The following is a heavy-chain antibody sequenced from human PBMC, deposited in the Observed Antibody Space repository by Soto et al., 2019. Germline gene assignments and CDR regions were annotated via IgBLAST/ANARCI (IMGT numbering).Heavy chain of an antibody. CDR3: AKFNPLGDYVFYYYGMDV. J-gene: IGHJ6*02. CDR1: GFTFSSYA. CDR2: ISGSGGST. Sequence: GGSLRLSCAASGFTFSSYAMSWVRQAPGKGLEWVSAISGSGGSTYYADSVKGRFTISRDNSKNTLYLQMNSLRAEDTAVYYCAKFNPLGDYVFYYYGMDVWGQGTTVTVSS. V-gene: IGHV3-23*01. D-gene: IGHD4-17*01.